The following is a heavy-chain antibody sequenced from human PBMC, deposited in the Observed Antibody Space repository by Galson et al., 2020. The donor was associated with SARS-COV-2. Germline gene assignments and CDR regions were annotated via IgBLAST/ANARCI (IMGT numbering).Heavy chain of an antibody. CDR1: GFTFSSYA. CDR3: ARDYGDQYFDY. V-gene: IGHV3-30*14. CDR2: ISYDGSNK. Sequence: LSLTCAASGFTFSSYAMHWVRQAPGKGLEWVAVISYDGSNKYYADSVKGRFTISRDNSKNTLYLQMNSLRAEDTAVYYCARDYGDQYFDYWGQGTLVTVSS. J-gene: IGHJ4*02. D-gene: IGHD4-17*01.